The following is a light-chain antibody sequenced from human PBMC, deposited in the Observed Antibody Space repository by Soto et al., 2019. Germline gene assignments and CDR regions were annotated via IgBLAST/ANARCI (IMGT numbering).Light chain of an antibody. CDR2: GAS. V-gene: IGKV3-20*01. CDR1: QSVSNNY. J-gene: IGKJ1*01. Sequence: EIVLTQSPGTLSLSPWERATLSCRASQSVSNNYLAWYQQKPGQAPRLLIYGASSRATGIPDRFSGSGSGTDFTLTISRLEPEDFAVYSCQQYIRSPPGWTFGQGTK. CDR3: QQYIRSPPGWT.